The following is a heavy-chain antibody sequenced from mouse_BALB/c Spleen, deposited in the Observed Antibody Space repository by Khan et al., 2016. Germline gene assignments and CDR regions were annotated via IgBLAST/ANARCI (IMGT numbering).Heavy chain of an antibody. D-gene: IGHD2-3*01. CDR1: GYTFTPYT. CDR2: INPSSGYT. CDR3: ARGGFDGYSAWFAY. J-gene: IGHJ3*01. Sequence: QVRLQQSAAELARPGASVKMSCKASGYTFTPYTIHWVKQRPGQGLEWIGYINPSSGYTEYNQKFKDKSTLTTDKSSNTAYIQLSSLTSDDSAVXYCARGGFDGYSAWFAYWGQGTLVTVSA. V-gene: IGHV1-4*02.